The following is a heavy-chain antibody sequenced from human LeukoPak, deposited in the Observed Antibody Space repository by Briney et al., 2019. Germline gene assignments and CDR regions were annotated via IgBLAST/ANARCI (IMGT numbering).Heavy chain of an antibody. CDR2: IIPIFGTA. V-gene: IGHV1-69*05. Sequence: SVKVSCKASGGTFSSYAISWVQQAPGQGLEWMGGIIPIFGTANYAQKFQGRVTITTDESTSTAYMELSSLRSEDTAVYYCASQRGYYDSSGYYYFDYWGQGTLVTVSS. CDR3: ASQRGYYDSSGYYYFDY. CDR1: GGTFSSYA. D-gene: IGHD3-22*01. J-gene: IGHJ4*02.